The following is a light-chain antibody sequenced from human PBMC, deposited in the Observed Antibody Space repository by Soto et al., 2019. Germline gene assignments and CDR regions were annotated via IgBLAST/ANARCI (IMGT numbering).Light chain of an antibody. V-gene: IGLV2-8*01. CDR3: SSYAGINTLV. CDR1: SSDVGGHNY. Sequence: QSALTQPPSASGSPGQSVTISCTGTSSDVGGHNYVSWYQQRPGKAPKLIIYEVTQRPSGVSDRFSGSKSGNTAILTVSGLQAEDEADYHCSSYAGINTLVFGGGTKLTVL. CDR2: EVT. J-gene: IGLJ2*01.